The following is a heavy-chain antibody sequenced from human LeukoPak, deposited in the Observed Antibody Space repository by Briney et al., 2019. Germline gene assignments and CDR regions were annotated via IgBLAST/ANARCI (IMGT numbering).Heavy chain of an antibody. CDR1: GFTFTIYA. V-gene: IGHV3-23*01. CDR2: ISGTGDST. CDR3: AKEANWNFYMDV. D-gene: IGHD1-1*01. J-gene: IGHJ6*03. Sequence: GGSLRLPCAASGFTFTIYAMSWVRQAPGEGLEWVSAISGTGDSTYYADSVKGRFTISRDNSKNTLYLQMSSLRGEDTAVYYCAKEANWNFYMDVWGKGTTVTVSS.